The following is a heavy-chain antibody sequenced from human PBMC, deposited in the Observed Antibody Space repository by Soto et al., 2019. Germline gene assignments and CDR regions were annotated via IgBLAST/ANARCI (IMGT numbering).Heavy chain of an antibody. CDR2: IVVGSGNT. CDR1: GFTFTSSA. D-gene: IGHD5-18*01. Sequence: QMQLVQSGPEVKKPGTSVKVSCKASGFTFTSSAVQWVRQARGQRLEWIGWIVVGSGNTNYAQKFQERVTITRDMATSTAYMELSSLRYEDTAVYYCADYRYGYDYYYYFGMDVWGQGTTVTVS. V-gene: IGHV1-58*01. J-gene: IGHJ6*02. CDR3: ADYRYGYDYYYYFGMDV.